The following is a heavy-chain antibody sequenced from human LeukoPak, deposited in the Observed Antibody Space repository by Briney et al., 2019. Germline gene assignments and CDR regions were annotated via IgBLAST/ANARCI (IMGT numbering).Heavy chain of an antibody. V-gene: IGHV4-59*01. Sequence: SETLSLTCTVSGGSISSYSWSWIRQPPGKGLEWIAYIYDSGSTNYNPSLKSRVTISLDTSKSQFSLKLSSVTAADTAVYYCARANRYAGGDRHFDYWGQGTLVTVSS. CDR2: IYDSGST. J-gene: IGHJ4*02. D-gene: IGHD1-14*01. CDR1: GGSISSYS. CDR3: ARANRYAGGDRHFDY.